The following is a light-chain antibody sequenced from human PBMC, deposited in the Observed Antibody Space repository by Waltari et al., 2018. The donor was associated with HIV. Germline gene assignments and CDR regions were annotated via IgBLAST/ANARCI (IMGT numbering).Light chain of an antibody. V-gene: IGLV1-51*02. CDR1: TSHIGEKF. CDR3: GTWDNSLSAGV. Sequence: QSVLTQPPSVSAAPGQTVPISCSGSTSHIGEKFVSWHQQPPGTAPRLLIYENHHRPSGTPDRFSGAKSGTSATLGITGLQAGDEAVYFCGTWDNSLSAGVFGGGTRLTVL. CDR2: ENH. J-gene: IGLJ2*01.